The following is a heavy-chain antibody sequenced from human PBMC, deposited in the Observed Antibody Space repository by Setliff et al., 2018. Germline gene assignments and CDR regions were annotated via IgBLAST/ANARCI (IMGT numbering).Heavy chain of an antibody. CDR1: GYSFTSYG. Sequence: ESLKISCKGSGYSFTSYGISWVRQAPGQGLEWMGWISAYNGNTNYAQKLQGRVTMTTDTSTSTAYMELRSLRSDDTAVYYCARDPSLYCSSTSCSPHWFDPWGQGTLVTVSS. CDR2: ISAYNGNT. CDR3: ARDPSLYCSSTSCSPHWFDP. D-gene: IGHD2-2*01. V-gene: IGHV1-18*01. J-gene: IGHJ5*02.